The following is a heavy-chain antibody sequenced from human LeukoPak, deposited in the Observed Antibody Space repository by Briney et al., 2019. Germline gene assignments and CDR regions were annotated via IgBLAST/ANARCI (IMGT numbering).Heavy chain of an antibody. Sequence: PSETLSLTCTVSGGSLSSYNWRWVRQTPGKGLEWVWYIYHSESNTYNPSLKSRVSISVDTSKNQFYLSLSSVIAADTAVDYCARDLGYCSSISCYAWFDPWGQGTLVTVSS. D-gene: IGHD2-2*01. J-gene: IGHJ5*02. CDR3: ARDLGYCSSISCYAWFDP. CDR2: IYHSESN. CDR1: GGSLSSYN. V-gene: IGHV4-59*01.